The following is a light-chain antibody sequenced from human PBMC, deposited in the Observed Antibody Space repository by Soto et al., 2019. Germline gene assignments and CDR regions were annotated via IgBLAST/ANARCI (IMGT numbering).Light chain of an antibody. CDR1: SSDFTTYHY. V-gene: IGLV2-14*01. J-gene: IGLJ1*01. CDR2: EVS. Sequence: QSALTQPASVSGSPGQSITIPCTGSSSDFTTYHYVSWYRQHPGKAPKLMIYEVSHRPSGVSNRFSGSKSGNTASLTITGLQAEDEADYYCTSYLYSSGHLVFGTGTKVTV. CDR3: TSYLYSSGHLV.